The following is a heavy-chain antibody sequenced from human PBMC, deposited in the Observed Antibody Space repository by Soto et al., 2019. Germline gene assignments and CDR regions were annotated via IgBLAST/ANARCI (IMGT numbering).Heavy chain of an antibody. CDR3: ARDPPHLRYFDWLPFDY. D-gene: IGHD3-9*01. V-gene: IGHV3-66*01. CDR2: IYSAGGA. J-gene: IGHJ4*02. Sequence: PGGSLRLSCAASGFTVSSYRMSWVRQAPGKGLEWVSVIYSAGGADFADSVKGRFTISRDNSKNTLYLQMSSLRAEDTAVYYCARDPPHLRYFDWLPFDYWGQGTLVTSPQ. CDR1: GFTVSSYR.